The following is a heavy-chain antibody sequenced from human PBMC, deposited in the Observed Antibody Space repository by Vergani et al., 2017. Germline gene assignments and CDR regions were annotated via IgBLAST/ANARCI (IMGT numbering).Heavy chain of an antibody. CDR1: GFSFSSYA. J-gene: IGHJ4*02. Sequence: VQLVESGGGVVQPGGSLRLSCAASGFSFSSYAMHWVRQAPGKGLEWVAAIKEDGSEKQYVDSVKGRFTISRDNAKKSLYLQMNSLRGEDTAVYYCARGNSLGSYWGQGTLVTVSS. D-gene: IGHD1-7*01. V-gene: IGHV3-7*01. CDR3: ARGNSLGSY. CDR2: IKEDGSEK.